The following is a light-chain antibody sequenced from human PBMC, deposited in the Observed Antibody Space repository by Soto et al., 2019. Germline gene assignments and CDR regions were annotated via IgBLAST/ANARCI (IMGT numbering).Light chain of an antibody. J-gene: IGKJ1*01. Sequence: DIQMTQSPSTLSASVGDRVTITCRASQSVSNWLAWYQQKPGNAPELLIYDASSLESGVPSRFSGSGSGTEFTLTISGLQPDDFATYFCQQYHSYSWTFGQGTKVDIK. V-gene: IGKV1-5*01. CDR2: DAS. CDR1: QSVSNW. CDR3: QQYHSYSWT.